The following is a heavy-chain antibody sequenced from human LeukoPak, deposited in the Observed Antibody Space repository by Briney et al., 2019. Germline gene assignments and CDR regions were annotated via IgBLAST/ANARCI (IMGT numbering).Heavy chain of an antibody. CDR2: INHSGST. V-gene: IGHV4-34*01. CDR3: EYVVTTERNDAFDF. CDR1: GGSISNYY. Sequence: SETLSLTCTVSGGSISNYYWTWIRQPPGKGLEWIGEINHSGSTNYNPSLKSRVTMSVDTSKNQFSLKLSSVTAADTAVYYCEYVVTTERNDAFDFWGQGTMVTVSS. J-gene: IGHJ3*01. D-gene: IGHD3-22*01.